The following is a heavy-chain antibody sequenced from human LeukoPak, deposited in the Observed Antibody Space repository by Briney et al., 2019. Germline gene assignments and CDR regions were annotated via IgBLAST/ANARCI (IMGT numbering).Heavy chain of an antibody. J-gene: IGHJ3*02. D-gene: IGHD2-21*02. V-gene: IGHV1-18*01. Sequence: ASVKVSCKASGYTFTSYGISWVRQAPGQGLEWMGWISAYNGNTNYAQKLQGRVTMTTDTSTSTAYMELRSLRSDDTAVYYCAIGAYCGGDCYDAFDIWGQGTMVTACS. CDR3: AIGAYCGGDCYDAFDI. CDR2: ISAYNGNT. CDR1: GYTFTSYG.